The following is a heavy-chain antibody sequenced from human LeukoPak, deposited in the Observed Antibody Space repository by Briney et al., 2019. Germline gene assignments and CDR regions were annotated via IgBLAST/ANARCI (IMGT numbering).Heavy chain of an antibody. V-gene: IGHV1-2*02. CDR3: ARVRVVVVPAAIYYGMDV. D-gene: IGHD2-2*02. Sequence: ASVKVSRKASGYTFTGYYMHWVRQAPGQGLEWMGWINPNSGGTNYAQKFQGRVTMTRDTSISTAYMELSRLRSDDTAVYYCARVRVVVVPAAIYYGMDVWGQGTTVTVSS. CDR1: GYTFTGYY. J-gene: IGHJ6*02. CDR2: INPNSGGT.